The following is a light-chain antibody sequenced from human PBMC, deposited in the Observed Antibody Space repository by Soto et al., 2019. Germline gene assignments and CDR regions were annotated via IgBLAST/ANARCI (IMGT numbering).Light chain of an antibody. CDR3: QQRSNWPPAVT. CDR1: QSVSSY. J-gene: IGKJ3*01. Sequence: EIVLTQSPATLSLSPGERATLSCRASQSVSSYLAWYQQKPGQAPRLLIYDASNRATATPARFSGSGSGTDFTLTISSLEPEDFSVYYCQQRSNWPPAVTFGPGTKVDIK. V-gene: IGKV3-11*01. CDR2: DAS.